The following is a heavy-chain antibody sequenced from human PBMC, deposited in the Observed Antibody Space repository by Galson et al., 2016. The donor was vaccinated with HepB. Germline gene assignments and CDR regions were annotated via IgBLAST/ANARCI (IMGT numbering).Heavy chain of an antibody. J-gene: IGHJ5*02. CDR2: IKSKSAGGTT. Sequence: SLRLSCAASRFTFSDAWMSWVRQAPGKGLEWIGRIKSKSAGGTTDYASPVKGRLSIPRDDSKNTRYLQMSSLRTEDTAVYYCAREPPGGDFWNDYYTGGWFDPWGQGTLVTVSS. CDR1: RFTFSDAW. CDR3: AREPPGGDFWNDYYTGGWFDP. V-gene: IGHV3-15*01. D-gene: IGHD3-3*01.